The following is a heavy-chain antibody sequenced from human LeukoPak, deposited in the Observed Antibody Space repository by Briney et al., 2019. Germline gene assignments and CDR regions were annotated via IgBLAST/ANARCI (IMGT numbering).Heavy chain of an antibody. Sequence: ASETLSLTCIVSGGSISNSNYCWGWIRQPPGKGLEWIGEINHSGSTNYNPSLKSRVTMSVDTSKHQFSLKLSSVTAADTAVYYCARLPYCSGGSCYFDYWGQGTLVTVSS. J-gene: IGHJ4*02. CDR2: INHSGST. V-gene: IGHV4-39*07. CDR1: GGSISNSNYC. D-gene: IGHD2-15*01. CDR3: ARLPYCSGGSCYFDY.